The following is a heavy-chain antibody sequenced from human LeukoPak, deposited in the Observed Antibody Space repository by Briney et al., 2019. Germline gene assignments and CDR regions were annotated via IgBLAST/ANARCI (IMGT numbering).Heavy chain of an antibody. V-gene: IGHV4-59*01. D-gene: IGHD2-15*01. J-gene: IGHJ1*01. Sequence: SETLSLTCTVSGGSISSYYWSWIRQPPGKGLEWIGYIYYSGSTNYNPSLKSRVTISVDTSKNQVSLKLSSVTAADTAVYYCARGGGYCSGGSRDEHFQHWGQGTLVTVSS. CDR2: IYYSGST. CDR1: GGSISSYY. CDR3: ARGGGYCSGGSRDEHFQH.